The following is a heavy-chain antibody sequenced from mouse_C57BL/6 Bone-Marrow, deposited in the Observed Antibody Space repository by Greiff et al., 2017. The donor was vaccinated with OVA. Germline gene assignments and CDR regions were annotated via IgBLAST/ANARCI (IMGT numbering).Heavy chain of an antibody. Sequence: VQVVESDAELVKPGASVKISCKVSGYTFTDHTIHWMKQRPEQGLEWIGYIYPRDGSTKYNGKFKGKATLTAYTSASTAYMQLNRLTSEDSAVYFCARRGYYDAMDYWGQGTSVTVSS. J-gene: IGHJ4*01. V-gene: IGHV1-78*01. CDR1: GYTFTDHT. CDR2: IYPRDGST. CDR3: ARRGYYDAMDY. D-gene: IGHD2-2*01.